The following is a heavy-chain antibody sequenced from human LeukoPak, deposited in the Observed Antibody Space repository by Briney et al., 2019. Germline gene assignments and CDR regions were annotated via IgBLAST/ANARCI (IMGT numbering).Heavy chain of an antibody. CDR2: ISYDGNNK. J-gene: IGHJ4*02. D-gene: IGHD1-26*01. V-gene: IGHV3-30*18. CDR1: GFTFSSYG. CDR3: AKDGGGTDFDY. Sequence: GGSLRLSCAASGFTFSSYGMHWVRQAPGTGLEWVAFISYDGNNKYYADSVKGRFTISRDNSKNTLYLQMNSLRTEDTAVYYCAKDGGGTDFDYWGQGTLVTVSS.